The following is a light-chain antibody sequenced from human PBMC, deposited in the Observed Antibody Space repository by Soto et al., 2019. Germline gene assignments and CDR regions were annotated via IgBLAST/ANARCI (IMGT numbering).Light chain of an antibody. CDR3: TSYTSGSTRV. J-gene: IGLJ1*01. Sequence: QPVLTQPASVSGSPGQSITISCTGTSSDVGGYNYVSWYQQHPGKAPKLMIYEVSNRPSGVSNRFSGSKSGNTASLTISGLQAEDEADYYCTSYTSGSTRVFGTGTKVTVL. CDR1: SSDVGGYNY. V-gene: IGLV2-14*01. CDR2: EVS.